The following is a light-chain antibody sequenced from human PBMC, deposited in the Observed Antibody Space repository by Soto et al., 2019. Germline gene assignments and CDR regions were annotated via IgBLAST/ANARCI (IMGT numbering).Light chain of an antibody. Sequence: QSALNQAASVSGSPGQTITISCTGTSSDIGSYNYVSWFQQYPGKAPKLIISEVSNRPSGVSTRFSGSKSGISASLTISGLQADDEADYYCSSYTTSSTVVFGGGTQLSVL. J-gene: IGLJ7*01. CDR2: EVS. CDR1: SSDIGSYNY. V-gene: IGLV2-14*01. CDR3: SSYTTSSTVV.